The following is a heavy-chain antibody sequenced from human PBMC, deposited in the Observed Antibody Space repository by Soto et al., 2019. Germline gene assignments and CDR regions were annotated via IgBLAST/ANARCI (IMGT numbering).Heavy chain of an antibody. CDR2: INPNGGST. J-gene: IGHJ3*02. V-gene: IGHV1-46*01. CDR1: GYTFIKYG. CDR3: ALKSHDSSGSQSGAFDI. D-gene: IGHD6-19*01. Sequence: ASVKVSCKASGYTFIKYGVSCMRQAPGQGLEWMGIINPNGGSTSYAQKFQGRVTMTRDTSTSTVYMELSSLRSEDTAVYYCALKSHDSSGSQSGAFDIWGQGTMVTVSS.